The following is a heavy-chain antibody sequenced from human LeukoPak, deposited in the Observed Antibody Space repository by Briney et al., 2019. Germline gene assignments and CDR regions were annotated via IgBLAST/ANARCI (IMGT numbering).Heavy chain of an antibody. CDR3: AAREPYCSSTSCYWDY. Sequence: SETLSLTCTVSGASISSYYWSWIRQPAGKGLEWIGRIYTSESTNYNPSLKSRVTMSVDTSKNQFSLKRSSVTAADTAVYYCAAREPYCSSTSCYWDYWGQGTLVIVSS. V-gene: IGHV4-4*07. J-gene: IGHJ4*02. CDR2: IYTSEST. CDR1: GASISSYY. D-gene: IGHD2-2*01.